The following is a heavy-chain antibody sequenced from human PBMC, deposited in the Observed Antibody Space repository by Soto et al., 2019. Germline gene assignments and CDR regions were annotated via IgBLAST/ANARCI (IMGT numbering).Heavy chain of an antibody. D-gene: IGHD6-13*01. V-gene: IGHV4-34*01. Sequence: SETLSLTCAVYGGSFSGYYWSRIRQPPGKGLEWIGEINHSGSTNYNPSLKSRVTISVDTSKNQFSLKLSSVTAADTAVYYCARSPIAAAGTRYYMDVWGKGTTVTVSS. CDR2: INHSGST. CDR1: GGSFSGYY. J-gene: IGHJ6*03. CDR3: ARSPIAAAGTRYYMDV.